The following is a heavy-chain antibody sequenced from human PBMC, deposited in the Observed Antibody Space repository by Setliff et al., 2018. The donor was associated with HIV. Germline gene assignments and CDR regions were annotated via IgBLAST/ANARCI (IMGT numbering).Heavy chain of an antibody. D-gene: IGHD6-13*01. J-gene: IGHJ3*02. CDR3: ARDGSSTWTGVRAFDI. Sequence: GASVKVSCKASGYTFTNYDITWVRQVTGQGLEWMGWMNPKSGNTGFAQKFQDRVIMSRNASTSTAYMELSSLRSEDTAEYYCARDGSSTWTGVRAFDIWGQGTMVTVSS. V-gene: IGHV1-8*02. CDR2: MNPKSGNT. CDR1: GYTFTNYD.